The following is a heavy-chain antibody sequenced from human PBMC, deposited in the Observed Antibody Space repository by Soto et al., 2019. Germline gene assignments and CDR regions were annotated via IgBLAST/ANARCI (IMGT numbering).Heavy chain of an antibody. CDR2: IDPSDSYT. D-gene: IGHD2-2*01. CDR3: ASSCRSNSCYETVSNYYYGMEV. CDR1: GYSFTSYW. V-gene: IGHV5-10-1*01. Sequence: GESLKISCKGSGYSFTSYWISWVRQMPGKGLEWMGRIDPSDSYTNYSPSFQGHVTISADKSISTAYLQWSSLKASDTAMYYCASSCRSNSCYETVSNYYYGMEVWGQGTTVTVSS. J-gene: IGHJ6*02.